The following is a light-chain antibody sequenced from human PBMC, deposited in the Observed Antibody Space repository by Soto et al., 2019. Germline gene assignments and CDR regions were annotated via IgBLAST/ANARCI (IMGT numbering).Light chain of an antibody. Sequence: EIVLTQSPGTLSLSPGERATLSCRASQSVSSNYFAWYQQKPGQAPRLLIHGASRRATGIPDRFSGSGSGTDFTLTFSRLEPEDFAVYYCQPYGSSLSITFGQGTRLEIK. V-gene: IGKV3-20*01. CDR3: QPYGSSLSIT. CDR1: QSVSSNY. J-gene: IGKJ5*01. CDR2: GAS.